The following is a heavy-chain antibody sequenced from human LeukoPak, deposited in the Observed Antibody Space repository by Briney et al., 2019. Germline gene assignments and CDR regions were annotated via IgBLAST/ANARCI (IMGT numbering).Heavy chain of an antibody. J-gene: IGHJ6*02. Sequence: GGSLRLSCAASGFTFSYTWMNWVRQAPGKGLEWVSSISSSSSYIYYADSVKGRFTISRDNAKNSLYLQMNSLRAEDTAVYYCARDVDILTGYGMDVWGQGTTVTVSS. CDR2: ISSSSSYI. CDR1: GFTFSYTW. CDR3: ARDVDILTGYGMDV. V-gene: IGHV3-21*01. D-gene: IGHD3-9*01.